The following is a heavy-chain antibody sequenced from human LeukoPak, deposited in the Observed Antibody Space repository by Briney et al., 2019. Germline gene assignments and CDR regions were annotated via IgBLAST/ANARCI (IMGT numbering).Heavy chain of an antibody. Sequence: GGSLRLSCAASGFTFSSYAMHWVRQAPGKGLEWVSGISWNSGSIGYADSVKGRFTISRDNAKNSLYLQMNSLRAEDTALYYCAKGGYYDSSGLNWFDPWGQGTLVTVSS. V-gene: IGHV3-9*01. CDR3: AKGGYYDSSGLNWFDP. CDR2: ISWNSGSI. D-gene: IGHD3-22*01. J-gene: IGHJ5*02. CDR1: GFTFSSYA.